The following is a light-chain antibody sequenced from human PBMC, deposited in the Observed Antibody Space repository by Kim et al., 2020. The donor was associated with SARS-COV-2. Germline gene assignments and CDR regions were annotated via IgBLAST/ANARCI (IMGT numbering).Light chain of an antibody. V-gene: IGKV1-39*01. CDR2: AAS. CDR3: QQAYTTPFT. Sequence: ASVGDRVTITCRASQSIASHLNWYQQKPGKAPKVLIYAASDLQSGVPSRFTGSGSGTDFTLAISNVQPEDFATYYCQQAYTTPFTFGQGTKVDIK. J-gene: IGKJ2*01. CDR1: QSIASH.